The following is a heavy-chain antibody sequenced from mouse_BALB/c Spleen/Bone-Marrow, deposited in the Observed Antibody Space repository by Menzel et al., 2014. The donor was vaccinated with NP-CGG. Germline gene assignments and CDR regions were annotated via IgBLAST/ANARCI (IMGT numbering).Heavy chain of an antibody. CDR2: INPDSSTI. CDR3: ARLNYYGNLFV. D-gene: IGHD1-1*01. V-gene: IGHV4-1*02. Sequence: DVQLQESGGGLVQPGGSLKLSCAASGFDFSRYWMSWVRQAPGKGLDWIGEINPDSSTINYTPSLKDKFIISRDNAKNTLYLQMSEVRSEDTALYYCARLNYYGNLFVWGAGTTVTVSS. J-gene: IGHJ1*01. CDR1: GFDFSRYW.